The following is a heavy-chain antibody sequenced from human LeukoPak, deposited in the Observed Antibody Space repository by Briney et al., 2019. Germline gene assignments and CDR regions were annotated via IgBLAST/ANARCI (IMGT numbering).Heavy chain of an antibody. D-gene: IGHD4-17*01. Sequence: PSETLSLTCTVSGYSISSGYYWGWIRQPPGKGLEWIGSIYHSGSTYYNPSLKSRVTISVDTSKNQFSLKLSSVTAADTAVYYCAREDGDYVGVIDYWGQGTLVTVSS. CDR1: GYSISSGYY. J-gene: IGHJ4*02. V-gene: IGHV4-38-2*02. CDR2: IYHSGST. CDR3: AREDGDYVGVIDY.